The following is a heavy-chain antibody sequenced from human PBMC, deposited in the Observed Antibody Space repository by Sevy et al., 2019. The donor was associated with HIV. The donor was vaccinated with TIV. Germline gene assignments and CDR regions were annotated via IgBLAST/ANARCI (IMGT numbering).Heavy chain of an antibody. Sequence: GGSLRLSCAASGFTFRSYSINWVRQAPGKGLECVSFISSGSTTVYYTDSVKGRFTISRDSAKNSVYLQMTSLRVEDTGVYYCASDGGYSDYGMDAWGQGTTVTVSS. CDR2: ISSGSTTV. V-gene: IGHV3-48*01. J-gene: IGHJ6*02. CDR1: GFTFRSYS. CDR3: ASDGGYSDYGMDA. D-gene: IGHD2-21*01.